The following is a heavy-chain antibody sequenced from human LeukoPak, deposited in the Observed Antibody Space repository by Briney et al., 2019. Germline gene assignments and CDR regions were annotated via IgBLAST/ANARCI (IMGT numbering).Heavy chain of an antibody. V-gene: IGHV4-59*01. Sequence: SETLSLTCTVSGGSISSYYWSWIRQPPGKGLEWIGYIYYIGSANYNPSLKSRVTISVDTSNNQFSLKLNSVTAADTAVYYCARDNYYGSGSYLDPWGQGTLVTVSS. CDR2: IYYIGSA. CDR1: GGSISSYY. J-gene: IGHJ5*02. D-gene: IGHD3-10*01. CDR3: ARDNYYGSGSYLDP.